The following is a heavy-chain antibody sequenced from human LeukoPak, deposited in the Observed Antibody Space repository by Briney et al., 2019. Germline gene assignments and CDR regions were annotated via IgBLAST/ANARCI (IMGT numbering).Heavy chain of an antibody. V-gene: IGHV3-30*04. D-gene: IGHD3-16*01. CDR3: TRRGAASDAFDI. J-gene: IGHJ3*02. CDR2: ISYDGSNK. CDR1: GFTFSSYA. Sequence: GGSLRLSCAASGFTFSSYAMHWVRQAPGKGLEWVAVISYDGSNKYYADSVKGRFTISRDNAKNTLYLQMNSLRAEDTAVYYCTRRGAASDAFDIWGQGTMVTVSS.